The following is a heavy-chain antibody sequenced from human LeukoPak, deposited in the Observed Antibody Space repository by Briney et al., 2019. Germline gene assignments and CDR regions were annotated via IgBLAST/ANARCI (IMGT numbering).Heavy chain of an antibody. V-gene: IGHV1-2*06. CDR2: INPNSGGT. Sequence: ASVKVSCKTSGYTFTGYYMHWVRQAPGQGLEWMGRINPNSGGTNYAQKFQGRVTMTRDTSISTAYMELSRLRSDDTAVYYCARDYYGSGSYSSWYFDYWGQGTLVTVSS. D-gene: IGHD3-10*01. CDR3: ARDYYGSGSYSSWYFDY. J-gene: IGHJ4*02. CDR1: GYTFTGYY.